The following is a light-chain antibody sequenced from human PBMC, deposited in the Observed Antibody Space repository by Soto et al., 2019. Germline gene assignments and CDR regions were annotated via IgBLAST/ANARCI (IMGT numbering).Light chain of an antibody. J-gene: IGKJ1*01. CDR1: QSVSSN. CDR2: GAS. Sequence: ETVMTQSPVTLSVSPGERATLSCRASQSVSSNLAWYQQKPGQAPRLLIYGASTRATGIPASFSGSGSGTEFTLTISSLQSEDFAVYYCQQYNNWPRTFGQGTKVDI. V-gene: IGKV3-15*01. CDR3: QQYNNWPRT.